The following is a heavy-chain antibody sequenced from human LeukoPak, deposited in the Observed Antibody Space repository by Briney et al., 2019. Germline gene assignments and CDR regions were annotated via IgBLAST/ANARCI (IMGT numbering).Heavy chain of an antibody. V-gene: IGHV4-34*01. J-gene: IGHJ4*02. CDR3: ARGGGYGPLGD. D-gene: IGHD5-18*01. Sequence: SETLSLTCAVYGGSFSGYYWSWIRQPPGKGLEWIGEINHSGSTNYNPSLKRRVTISVDTSKNQFSLKLSSVTAADTAVYDCARGGGYGPLGDWGQGTLVTVSS. CDR2: INHSGST. CDR1: GGSFSGYY.